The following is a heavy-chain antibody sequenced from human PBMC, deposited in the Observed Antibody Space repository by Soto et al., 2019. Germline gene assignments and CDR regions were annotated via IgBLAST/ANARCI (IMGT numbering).Heavy chain of an antibody. CDR1: GFTFSDYA. CDR3: AKVLSKNYYYTFDF. J-gene: IGHJ4*02. V-gene: IGHV3-23*01. D-gene: IGHD3-22*01. CDR2: ISGGSSVT. Sequence: GGSLRLSCTASGFTFSDYAMTWVRQAPGKGLEWVSTISGGSSVTYYGDSVRGRFTISRDNAKKTLFLQLNRLSAEDTATYYCAKVLSKNYYYTFDFWGQGTQVTVSS.